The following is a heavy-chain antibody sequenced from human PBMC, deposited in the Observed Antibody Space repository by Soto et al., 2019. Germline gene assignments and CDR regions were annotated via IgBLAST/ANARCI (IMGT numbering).Heavy chain of an antibody. CDR2: IYPSDSRV. CDR1: GYSFTSYW. V-gene: IGHV5-51*01. CDR3: ARVPLAGTGTRWVFGS. Sequence: GESLKISCKGSGYSFTSYWSGWVRQMPGKGVEWMGIIYPSDSRVTYSPSFQGQVTISAGRSITTAYLQWHSLKPSDTAIYYCARVPLAGTGTRWVFGSWGRGTQGAVAS. D-gene: IGHD1-1*01. J-gene: IGHJ4*02.